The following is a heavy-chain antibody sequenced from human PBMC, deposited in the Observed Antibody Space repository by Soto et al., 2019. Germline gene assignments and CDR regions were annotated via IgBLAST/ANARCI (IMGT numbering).Heavy chain of an antibody. CDR3: AHRDGYNYYHFEY. CDR1: GFSLSTSGVG. Sequence: QITLKESGPTLVKPTQTLTLTCTFSGFSLSTSGVGVGWVRQPPGKALEWLALIFWDDDKHYSPSLQSRVTSNKDTAKHQVVLTMTNVDPVDTATYYCAHRDGYNYYHFEYWGQGTLVTVSS. V-gene: IGHV2-5*02. CDR2: IFWDDDK. D-gene: IGHD5-12*01. J-gene: IGHJ4*02.